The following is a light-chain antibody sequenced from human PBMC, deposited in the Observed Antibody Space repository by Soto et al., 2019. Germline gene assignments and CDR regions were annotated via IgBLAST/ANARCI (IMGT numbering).Light chain of an antibody. V-gene: IGKV3-15*01. CDR3: QQYNDWPLT. Sequence: EIVMTQSPATLSVSPGGSATLSCRASQSVSTNLAWYQQKLGQAPRLLIYGASTRATGIPVRFSGSRSGTAFTLTISRLQSEDFAVYFCQQYNDWPLTFGGGTKVEIK. J-gene: IGKJ4*01. CDR1: QSVSTN. CDR2: GAS.